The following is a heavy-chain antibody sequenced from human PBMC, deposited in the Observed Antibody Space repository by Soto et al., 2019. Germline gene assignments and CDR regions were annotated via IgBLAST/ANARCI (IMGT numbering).Heavy chain of an antibody. CDR1: EFTFADSA. D-gene: IGHD6-6*01. J-gene: IGHJ3*02. CDR2: IVDGNGKT. CDR3: AADRLDAFDI. V-gene: IGHV1-58*01. Sequence: SVKVSCKASEFTFADSAVQWVRQARGHSLEWIGWIVDGNGKTKYAQKSHERATITRDMSTRTIYMELNSLTFEDTALYYCAADRLDAFDIWGQGTLLTVSS.